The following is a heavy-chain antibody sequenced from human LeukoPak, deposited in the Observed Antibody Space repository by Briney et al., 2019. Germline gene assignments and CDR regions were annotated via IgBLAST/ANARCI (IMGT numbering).Heavy chain of an antibody. CDR3: TRNTVTVHFDY. J-gene: IGHJ4*02. Sequence: HSGGSLRLSCSASGFTFDDYAVSWFRQAPGKGLEWVGFIRSTAFGGTPEYAASVRGRFTISRDDSKSIAYLQMNSLKTEDTAVYYCTRNTVTVHFDYWSQGTLVTVSS. V-gene: IGHV3-49*03. D-gene: IGHD4-17*01. CDR2: IRSTAFGGTP. CDR1: GFTFDDYA.